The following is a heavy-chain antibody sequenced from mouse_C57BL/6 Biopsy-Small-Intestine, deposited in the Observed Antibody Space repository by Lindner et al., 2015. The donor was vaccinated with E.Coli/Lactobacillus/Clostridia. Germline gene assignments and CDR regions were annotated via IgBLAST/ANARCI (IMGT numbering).Heavy chain of an antibody. CDR3: TRQKDSMITTPPDY. V-gene: IGHV5-2*01. D-gene: IGHD2-4*01. CDR2: INSDGGST. Sequence: VQLQESGGGLVQPGESLKLSCESNEYEFPSHDMSWVRKTPEKRLELVAAINSDGGSTYYPDTMERRFIISRDNTKKTLYLQMSSLRSEDTALYYCTRQKDSMITTPPDYWGQGTTLTVSS. CDR1: EYEFPSHD. J-gene: IGHJ2*01.